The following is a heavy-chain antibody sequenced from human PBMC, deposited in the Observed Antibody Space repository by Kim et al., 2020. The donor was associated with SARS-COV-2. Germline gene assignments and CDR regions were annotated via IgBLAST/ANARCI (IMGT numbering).Heavy chain of an antibody. CDR2: IYHSGST. Sequence: SETLSLICTVSGYSISSGYYRGWIRQPPGKGLEWIGSIYHSGSTYYNPSLKSRVTISVDTSKNQFSLKLSSVTAADTAVYYCASDVDYWGQGTLVTVSS. CDR3: ASDVDY. CDR1: GYSISSGYY. J-gene: IGHJ4*02. V-gene: IGHV4-38-2*02.